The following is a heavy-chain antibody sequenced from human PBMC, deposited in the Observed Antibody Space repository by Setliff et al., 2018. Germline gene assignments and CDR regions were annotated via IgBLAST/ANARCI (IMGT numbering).Heavy chain of an antibody. V-gene: IGHV3-21*01. CDR1: GVVFRNYH. CDR2: FSGSNEYI. CDR3: TRALAEGSPAY. D-gene: IGHD2-15*01. J-gene: IGHJ4*02. Sequence: GGSLRLSCVVSGVVFRNYHLNWVRQTPEKGLEWVSSFSGSNEYIKYADSVKGRFTISRDNAKSSLYLQMNSLRAEDTAVYYCTRALAEGSPAYWGQGTLVTVSS.